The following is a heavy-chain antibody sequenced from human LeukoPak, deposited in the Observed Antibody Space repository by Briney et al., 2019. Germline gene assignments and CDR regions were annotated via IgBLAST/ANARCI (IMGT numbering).Heavy chain of an antibody. CDR1: GGSISSSSYY. V-gene: IGHV4-39*07. Sequence: SETLSLTCTVSGGSISSSSYYWGWIRQPPGKGLEWIGSIYYSGSTYYNPSLKSRVTISVDTSKNQFSLKLSSVTAADTAVYYCASSVSGGAWAVVDYWGQGTLVTVSS. D-gene: IGHD3-16*01. CDR2: IYYSGST. J-gene: IGHJ4*02. CDR3: ASSVSGGAWAVVDY.